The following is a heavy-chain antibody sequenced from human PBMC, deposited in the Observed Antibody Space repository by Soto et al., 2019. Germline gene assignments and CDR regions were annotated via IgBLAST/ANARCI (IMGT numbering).Heavy chain of an antibody. D-gene: IGHD3-22*01. J-gene: IGHJ4*02. CDR1: GGSISSGDYY. V-gene: IGHV4-30-4*01. Sequence: SETLSLTCTVSGGSISSGDYYWSWIRQPPGKGLEWIGYIYYSGSSNYNPSLKSRVSISVDTSKNQFSLRLRSVTAADTAVYYCARATYYSDTGGSPPLDYWGQGTLVTVSS. CDR3: ARATYYSDTGGSPPLDY. CDR2: IYYSGSS.